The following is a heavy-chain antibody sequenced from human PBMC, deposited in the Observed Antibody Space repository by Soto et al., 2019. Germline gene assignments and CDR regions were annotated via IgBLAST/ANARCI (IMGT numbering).Heavy chain of an antibody. CDR1: GYSFTSYW. CDR2: IYPGDSDT. CDR3: ARPHYCSSTSCYNRGMDV. Sequence: PGESLKISCKGSGYSFTSYWIGWVRQMPGKGLEWMGIIYPGDSDTRYSPSFQGQVTISADKSISTAYLQWSSLKASDTAMYYCARPHYCSSTSCYNRGMDVWGRGTTVTVSS. V-gene: IGHV5-51*01. D-gene: IGHD2-2*02. J-gene: IGHJ6*02.